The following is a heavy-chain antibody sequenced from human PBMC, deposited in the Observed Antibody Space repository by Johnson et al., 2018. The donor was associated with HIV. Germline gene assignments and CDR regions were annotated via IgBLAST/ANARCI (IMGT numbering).Heavy chain of an antibody. V-gene: IGHV3-30*18. CDR1: GFTFSSYG. CDR2: IWYDGSTK. D-gene: IGHD2/OR15-2a*01. J-gene: IGHJ3*02. Sequence: QEKLVESGGGVVQPGRSLRLSCAASGFTFSSYGMHWVRQAPGKGLEWVAIIWYDGSTKYYADSVKGRFTLSRDNSKNRLYLQMYSLRAEDTAGYYCAKDLSYPKTRAFDIWGQGTMVTVSS. CDR3: AKDLSYPKTRAFDI.